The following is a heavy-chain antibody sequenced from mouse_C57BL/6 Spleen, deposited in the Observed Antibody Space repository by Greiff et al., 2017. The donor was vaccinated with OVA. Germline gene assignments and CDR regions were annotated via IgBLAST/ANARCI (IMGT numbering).Heavy chain of an antibody. V-gene: IGHV1-50*01. J-gene: IGHJ2*01. D-gene: IGHD2-4*01. CDR3: ARSGLRIFDY. Sequence: VQLQQPGAELVKPGASVKLSCKASGYTFTSYWMQWVKQRPGQGLEWIGEIDPSDSYTNYNQKFKGKATLTVDTSSSTAYMQLSSLTSEDSAVYYCARSGLRIFDYWGQGTTLTVSS. CDR2: IDPSDSYT. CDR1: GYTFTSYW.